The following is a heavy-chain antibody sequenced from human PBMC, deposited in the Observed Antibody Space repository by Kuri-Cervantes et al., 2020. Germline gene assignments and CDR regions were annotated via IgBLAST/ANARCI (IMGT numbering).Heavy chain of an antibody. Sequence: GGSLRLSCAASGFTFSSYWMFWVRQAPGKGLEWVASIQQHGSEQHYVDSVKGRFTISRDNAKNSLYLQMSSPRVEDTAAYYCARDLFGYYYYYMDVWGKGTTVTVSS. V-gene: IGHV3-7*01. CDR2: IQQHGSEQ. J-gene: IGHJ6*03. D-gene: IGHD3-3*01. CDR3: ARDLFGYYYYYMDV. CDR1: GFTFSSYW.